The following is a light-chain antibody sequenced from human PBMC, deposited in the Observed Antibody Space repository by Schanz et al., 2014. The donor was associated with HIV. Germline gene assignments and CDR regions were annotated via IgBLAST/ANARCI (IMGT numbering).Light chain of an antibody. CDR2: GAS. J-gene: IGKJ1*01. CDR3: QGYSVSPPWT. CDR1: QRLSSSY. V-gene: IGKV3-20*01. Sequence: EIVLTQSPGSLSLSPGGRATLSCGASQRLSSSYLAWYQQKRDQPPRLVIYGASSRAIGIPDRFSGTGSGTDFTLTISSLEPEDFALYYCQGYSVSPPWTFGQGTRVEIK.